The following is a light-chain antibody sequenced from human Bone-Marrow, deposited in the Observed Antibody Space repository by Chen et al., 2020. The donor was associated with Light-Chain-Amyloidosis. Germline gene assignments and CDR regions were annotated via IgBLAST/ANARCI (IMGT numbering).Light chain of an antibody. Sequence: SYVLTQPSSVSVAPGQTATIAGGGNNLGSTSVHWYQQTPGQAPLLVVYDDSDRPSGIPERLSGSYARNTATLTISRVEAGDEADYYCQVWNRSSDRPVFGGGTKLTVL. CDR3: QVWNRSSDRPV. V-gene: IGLV3-21*02. J-gene: IGLJ3*02. CDR2: DDS. CDR1: NLGSTS.